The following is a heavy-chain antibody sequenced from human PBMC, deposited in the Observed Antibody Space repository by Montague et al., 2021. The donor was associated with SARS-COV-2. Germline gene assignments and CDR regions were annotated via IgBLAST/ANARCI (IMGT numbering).Heavy chain of an antibody. CDR2: VYPLATX. Sequence: TLSLTCTVSGVSITSDIYFWHWFRQPAGKGLEWIGRVYPLATXKYNPSLRSQLTLAFDTSKNQISLNLTSVTAADAAVYYCASYDFWSGYTDDLWGPGIRVTVSS. V-gene: IGHV4-61*02. J-gene: IGHJ5*02. CDR1: GVSITSDIYF. D-gene: IGHD3-3*01. CDR3: ASYDFWSGYTDDL.